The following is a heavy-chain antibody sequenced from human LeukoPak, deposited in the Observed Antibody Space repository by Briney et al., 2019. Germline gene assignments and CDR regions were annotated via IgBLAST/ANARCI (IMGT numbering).Heavy chain of an antibody. CDR3: ARAGPLGVRGVIWGFDY. CDR1: GFTFSSYW. J-gene: IGHJ4*02. D-gene: IGHD3-10*01. CDR2: IKQDGSEK. V-gene: IGHV3-7*01. Sequence: GGSLRLSCAASGFTFSSYWMSWVRQAPGKGLEWVANIKQDGSEKYYVDSVKGRFTISRDNAKNSLYLQMNSLRAEDTAVYYCARAGPLGVRGVIWGFDYWGQGTLVTVSS.